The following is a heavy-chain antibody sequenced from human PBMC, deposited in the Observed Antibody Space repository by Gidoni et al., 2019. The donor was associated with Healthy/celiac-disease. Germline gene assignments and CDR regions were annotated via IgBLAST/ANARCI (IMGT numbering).Heavy chain of an antibody. Sequence: QVQLVQSGAEVKKPGASVKVSCKASGYTFTSYGISWVRQAPGQGLEWMGWISAYNGNTNYAQKLQGRVTMTTDTSTSTAYMELRSLRSDDTAVYYCARDGGDYDILTGFYYYYGMDVWGQGTTVTVSS. CDR1: GYTFTSYG. D-gene: IGHD3-9*01. J-gene: IGHJ6*02. CDR2: ISAYNGNT. V-gene: IGHV1-18*04. CDR3: ARDGGDYDILTGFYYYYGMDV.